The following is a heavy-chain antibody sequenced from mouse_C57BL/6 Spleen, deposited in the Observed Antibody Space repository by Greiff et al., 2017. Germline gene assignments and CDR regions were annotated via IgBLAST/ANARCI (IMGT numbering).Heavy chain of an antibody. V-gene: IGHV3-6*01. CDR2: ISYDGSN. D-gene: IGHD2-3*01. CDR1: GYSITSGYY. CDR3: ARTDGYFYAIDY. Sequence: EVKLVEPGPGLVKPSQSLSLTCSVTGYSITSGYYWNWIRQFPGNKLEWMGFISYDGSNNYNPSLKNRISITRDTAKNQFFLKLNSVTPEDTATYYCARTDGYFYAIDYWGQGTSVTVSS. J-gene: IGHJ4*01.